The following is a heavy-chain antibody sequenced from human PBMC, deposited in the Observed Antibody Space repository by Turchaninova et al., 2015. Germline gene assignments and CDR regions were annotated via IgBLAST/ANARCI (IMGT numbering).Heavy chain of an antibody. D-gene: IGHD2-2*01. V-gene: IGHV1-69*01. CDR2: IVPVFGAA. Sequence: VKVSCKTSGGDVNTATVSWVRQAPGQGLEWVGGIVPVFGAAKNAQTFQGRVTITADQSTKTVYMEMNNLRLEDTAVYYCATGIVAIPGAMRPFDYWGQGTLVTVSS. CDR1: GGDVNTAT. CDR3: ATGIVAIPGAMRPFDY. J-gene: IGHJ4*02.